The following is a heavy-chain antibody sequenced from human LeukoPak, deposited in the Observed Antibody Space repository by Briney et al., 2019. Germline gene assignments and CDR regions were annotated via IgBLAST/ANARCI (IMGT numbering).Heavy chain of an antibody. V-gene: IGHV1-2*04. J-gene: IGHJ4*02. Sequence: ASVKVSCKASGYTFTGYYMHWVRQAPGQGLEWMGWINPNSGGTNYAQKFQGWVTMTRDTSISTAYMELSRLRSDDTAVYYCARVPRIQLSIPFDYWGQGTLVTVSS. D-gene: IGHD5-18*01. CDR3: ARVPRIQLSIPFDY. CDR2: INPNSGGT. CDR1: GYTFTGYY.